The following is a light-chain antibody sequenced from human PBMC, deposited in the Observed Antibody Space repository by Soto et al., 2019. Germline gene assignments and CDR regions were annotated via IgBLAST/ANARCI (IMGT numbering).Light chain of an antibody. CDR3: QQYDNLPLT. CDR1: QDITTY. Sequence: DLQMTQSPSSLSASAGDRVTITCQASQDITTYLNWYQQKPGKAPKLLIYHASDVETGVPSRFSGSGSGTDFTFPISSLQPEDVATYYCQQYDNLPLTFGGGTTLEI. J-gene: IGKJ4*01. CDR2: HAS. V-gene: IGKV1-33*01.